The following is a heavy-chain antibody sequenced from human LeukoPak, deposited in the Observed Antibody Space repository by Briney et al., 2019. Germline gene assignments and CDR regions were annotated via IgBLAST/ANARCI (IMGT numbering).Heavy chain of an antibody. V-gene: IGHV1-18*01. J-gene: IGHJ4*02. CDR3: ARDHRRGWLSTSYYFDY. CDR2: IRAYNGST. CDR1: GYTFTSYG. Sequence: ASVKVSCKAAGYTFTSYGISWVRQAPGQGLEWMGWIRAYNGSTNYAQKLKGRVTMTTDTSTSTAYMELRSLRSDDTAVYYCARDHRRGWLSTSYYFDYWGQGTLVTVSS. D-gene: IGHD3-9*01.